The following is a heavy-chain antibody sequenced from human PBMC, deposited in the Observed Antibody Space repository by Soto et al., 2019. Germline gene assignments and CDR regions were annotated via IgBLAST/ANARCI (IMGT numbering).Heavy chain of an antibody. CDR2: INHSGST. V-gene: IGHV4-34*01. CDR3: ARGGDYDYIWGSYRYTLWFDP. D-gene: IGHD3-16*02. J-gene: IGHJ5*02. CDR1: GGSFSGYY. Sequence: SETLSLTCAVYGGSFSGYYWSWLRQPPGKGLEWIGEINHSGSTNYNPSLKSRVTISVDTSKNQFSLKLSSVTAADTAVYYCARGGDYDYIWGSYRYTLWFDPWGQGTLVTVSS.